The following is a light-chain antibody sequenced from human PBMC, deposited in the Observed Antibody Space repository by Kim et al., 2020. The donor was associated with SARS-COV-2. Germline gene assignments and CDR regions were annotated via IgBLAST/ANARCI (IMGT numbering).Light chain of an antibody. CDR3: QTWGTGIRV. J-gene: IGLJ3*02. CDR1: SGHSSYA. Sequence: SFKLTCTLSSGHSSYAIAWHQQQPEKGPRYLMKLNSDGSHSKGDGIPDRFSGSSSGAERYLTISSLQSEDEADYYCQTWGTGIRVFGGGTQLTVL. V-gene: IGLV4-69*01. CDR2: LNSDGSH.